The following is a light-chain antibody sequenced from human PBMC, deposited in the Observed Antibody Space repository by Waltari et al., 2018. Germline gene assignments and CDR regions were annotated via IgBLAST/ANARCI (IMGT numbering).Light chain of an antibody. CDR3: QQYNSYPLT. J-gene: IGKJ4*01. V-gene: IGKV4-1*01. CDR2: WAS. CDR1: QSVLYSSNNKNY. Sequence: DIVMTQSPDSLAVSLGERATINCKSSQSVLYSSNNKNYLAWYRQKQGQPPKLLIYWASTRESGVPDRFSGSGSGTDFTLTISSLQPEDFATYYCQQYNSYPLTFGGGTKVQI.